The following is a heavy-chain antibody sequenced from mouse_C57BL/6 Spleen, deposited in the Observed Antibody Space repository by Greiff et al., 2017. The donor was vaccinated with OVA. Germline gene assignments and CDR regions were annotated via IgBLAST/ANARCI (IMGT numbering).Heavy chain of an antibody. J-gene: IGHJ2*01. D-gene: IGHD2-3*01. V-gene: IGHV1-75*01. Sequence: QVHVKQSGPELVKPGASVKISCKASGYTFTDYYINWVKQRPGQGLEWIGWIFPGSGSTYYNEKFKGKATLTVDKSSSTAYMLLSSLTSEDSAVYFCARAGDGYSPFDYWGQGTTLTVSS. CDR3: ARAGDGYSPFDY. CDR2: IFPGSGST. CDR1: GYTFTDYY.